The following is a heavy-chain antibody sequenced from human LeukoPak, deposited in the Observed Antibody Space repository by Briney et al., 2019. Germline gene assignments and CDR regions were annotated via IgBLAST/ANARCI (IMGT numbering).Heavy chain of an antibody. CDR1: GGSVSSGSYY. J-gene: IGHJ4*02. D-gene: IGHD2-21*02. Sequence: KPSETLSLTCTVSGGSVSSGSYYWSWIRQPPGKGLEWIGYIYYSGSTNYNPSLKSRVTISVDTSKNQFSLKLSSVTAADTAVYYCARSEKMGDRPEKFDYWGQGTLVTVSS. CDR2: IYYSGST. CDR3: ARSEKMGDRPEKFDY. V-gene: IGHV4-61*01.